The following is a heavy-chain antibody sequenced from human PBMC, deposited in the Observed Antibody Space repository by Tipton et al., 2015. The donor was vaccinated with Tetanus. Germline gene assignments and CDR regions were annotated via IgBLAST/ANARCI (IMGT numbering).Heavy chain of an antibody. J-gene: IGHJ4*02. CDR2: IYPGDSDT. CDR1: GYIFNNYW. CDR3: ARAHCSDGVCNFDF. Sequence: QLVQSGGEVKKPGESLKISCKGSGYIFNNYWIGWVRQMPGKGLEWMGIIYPGDSDTRYSPSFQGQVTISVDKSISTAYLQWSSLKASDISMFYCARAHCSDGVCNFDFWGQGALVTVAS. V-gene: IGHV5-51*01. D-gene: IGHD2-8*01.